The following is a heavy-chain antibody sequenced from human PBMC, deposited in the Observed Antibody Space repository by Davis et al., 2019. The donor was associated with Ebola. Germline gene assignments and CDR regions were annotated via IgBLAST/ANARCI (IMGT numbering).Heavy chain of an antibody. V-gene: IGHV1-2*02. Sequence: ASVKVSCKASGYTFTGYYMHWVRQAPGQGLEWMGWINPNSGGTNYAQKFQGRVTMTRDTSISTAYMELSRLRSDDTAVYYCARGTHYYDSSGYLNWFDPWGQGTLVTVSS. D-gene: IGHD3-22*01. CDR2: INPNSGGT. J-gene: IGHJ5*02. CDR1: GYTFTGYY. CDR3: ARGTHYYDSSGYLNWFDP.